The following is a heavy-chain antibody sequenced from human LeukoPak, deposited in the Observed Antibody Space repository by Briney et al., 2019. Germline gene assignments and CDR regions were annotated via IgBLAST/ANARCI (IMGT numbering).Heavy chain of an antibody. CDR1: GFTVISNL. V-gene: IGHV3-53*01. D-gene: IGHD3-10*01. CDR2: IYSGGAT. Sequence: PGGSLPLSCAASGFTVISNLMTCVRPSPGRGLEWLSSIYSGGATYYADSVKGRFTISRDNSKNTLYLQMNSLRAEDTAVYYCAKTRGSGSYYNEVWGQGTLVTVSS. CDR3: AKTRGSGSYYNEV. J-gene: IGHJ4*02.